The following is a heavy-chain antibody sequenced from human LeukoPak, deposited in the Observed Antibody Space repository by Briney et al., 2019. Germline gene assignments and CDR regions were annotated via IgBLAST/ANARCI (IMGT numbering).Heavy chain of an antibody. V-gene: IGHV3-53*01. J-gene: IGHJ6*02. CDR2: IHSGGNI. CDR1: GLSISDNY. D-gene: IGHD1-1*01. Sequence: GGSLRLSCAASGLSISDNYMSWVRQAPGKGLEWVSIIHSGGNIYYADSVKGRFTISRDNSKNTLYLQMNSLRAEDTAVYYCARDRGYAMDVWGQGTTITVSS. CDR3: ARDRGYAMDV.